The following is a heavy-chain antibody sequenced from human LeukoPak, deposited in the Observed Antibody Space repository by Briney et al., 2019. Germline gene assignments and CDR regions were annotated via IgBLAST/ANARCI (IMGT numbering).Heavy chain of an antibody. J-gene: IGHJ5*02. CDR1: GGSISSYY. V-gene: IGHV4-59*01. CDR3: ARAGYYYDSSGYFRFDP. D-gene: IGHD3-22*01. Sequence: SETLSLTCTVSGGSISSYYWSWIRQPPGKGLEWIGYIYYSGSTNYNPSLKSRVTISVDTSKNQFSLKLSSVTAADTAAYYCARAGYYYDSSGYFRFDPWGQGTLVTVSS. CDR2: IYYSGST.